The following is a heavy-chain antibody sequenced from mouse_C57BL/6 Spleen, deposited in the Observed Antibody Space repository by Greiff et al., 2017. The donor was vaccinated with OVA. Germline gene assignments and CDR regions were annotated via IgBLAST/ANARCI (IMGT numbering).Heavy chain of an antibody. V-gene: IGHV1-53*01. CDR3: ARGGSALLPPLAY. Sequence: QVQLQQPGTELVKPGASVKLSCKASGYTFTSYWMHWVKQRPGQGLEWIGNINPSNGGTKYNEKFKSKATLTVDKSSSTAYMQLSSLTSEDSAVYYCARGGSALLPPLAYWGQGTLVTVSA. J-gene: IGHJ3*01. CDR2: INPSNGGT. D-gene: IGHD1-1*01. CDR1: GYTFTSYW.